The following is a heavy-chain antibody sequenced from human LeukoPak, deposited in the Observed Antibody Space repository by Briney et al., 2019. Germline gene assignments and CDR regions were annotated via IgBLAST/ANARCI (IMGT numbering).Heavy chain of an antibody. CDR1: GGSISSSNW. J-gene: IGHJ4*02. Sequence: PSETLSLTCAVSGGSISSSNWWSWVRQPPGKGLEWIGSIYYSGNTYYNASLKSQVSISIDTSKNRFSLRLTSVTAADTAVYYCARQTGSGLFILPGGQGTLVTVSS. V-gene: IGHV4-39*01. CDR2: IYYSGNT. D-gene: IGHD3/OR15-3a*01. CDR3: ARQTGSGLFILP.